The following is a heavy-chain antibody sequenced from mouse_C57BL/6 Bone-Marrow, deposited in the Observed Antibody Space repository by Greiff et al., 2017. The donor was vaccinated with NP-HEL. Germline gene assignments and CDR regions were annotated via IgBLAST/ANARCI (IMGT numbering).Heavy chain of an antibody. V-gene: IGHV5-6*01. Sequence: EVKLMESGGDLVKPGVSLKLSCAASGFTFSSYGMSWVRQTPDKRLEWVATISSGGSYTYYPDSVKGRFTISRDNAKNTLYLQMSSLKSEDTAMYYCASPYDYDVAWFAYWGQGTLVTVSA. D-gene: IGHD2-4*01. CDR3: ASPYDYDVAWFAY. J-gene: IGHJ3*01. CDR1: GFTFSSYG. CDR2: ISSGGSYT.